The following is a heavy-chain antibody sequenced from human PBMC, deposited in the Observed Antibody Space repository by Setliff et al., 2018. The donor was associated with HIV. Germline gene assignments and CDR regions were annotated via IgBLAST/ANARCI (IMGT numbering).Heavy chain of an antibody. CDR2: IYFSGST. J-gene: IGHJ6*03. CDR1: GVSISSSSYF. V-gene: IGHV4-39*01. D-gene: IGHD3-9*01. Sequence: SETLSLTCAVSGVSISSSSYFWGWIRRPPGTGLDWIGSIYFSGSTYYNPSLESRVTISMDTSKNQFSLKLTSVTAADTAVYYCARHPRHYNILTGYRYCYMDVWGKGTTVTVSS. CDR3: ARHPRHYNILTGYRYCYMDV.